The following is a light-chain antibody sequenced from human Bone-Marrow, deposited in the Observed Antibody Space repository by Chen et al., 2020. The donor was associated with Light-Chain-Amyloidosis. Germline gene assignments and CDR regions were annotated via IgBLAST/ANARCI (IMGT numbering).Light chain of an antibody. V-gene: IGLV3-25*03. CDR2: RDT. Sequence: SYDLTQPPSVSVPPGPTARTPCSGDDLPTKYAYWYQQKPGQAPVLVIHRDTERPSGISERFSGASSGTTATLTISGVQAEDEADYHCQSADSSGTYEVIFGGGTKLTVL. CDR3: QSADSSGTYEVI. CDR1: DLPTKY. J-gene: IGLJ2*01.